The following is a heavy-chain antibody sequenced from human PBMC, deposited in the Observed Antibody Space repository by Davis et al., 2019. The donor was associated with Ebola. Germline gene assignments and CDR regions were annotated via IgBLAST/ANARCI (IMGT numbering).Heavy chain of an antibody. Sequence: ASVKVSCKASGYTFTSYYMHWVRQAPGQGLEWMGMINPSGGSTSYAQKFQGRVTMTRDTSTSTVYMELSSLRSEDTAVYYCAREYYYDSSPSSGMDVWGQGTTVTVSS. J-gene: IGHJ6*02. CDR1: GYTFTSYY. CDR2: INPSGGST. CDR3: AREYYYDSSPSSGMDV. D-gene: IGHD3-22*01. V-gene: IGHV1-46*01.